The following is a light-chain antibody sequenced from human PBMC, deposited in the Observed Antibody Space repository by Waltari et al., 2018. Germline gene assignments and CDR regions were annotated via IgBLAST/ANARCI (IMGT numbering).Light chain of an antibody. CDR2: EVS. V-gene: IGLV2-23*02. J-gene: IGLJ1*01. CDR1: SSDVGSYTL. CDR3: CSYAGSSTSV. Sequence: QSALPQPASVSGSPGKSITISCTGTSSDVGSYTLVSWYQQHPGKAPKLMIYEVSKRPSGVSNRFSGSKSGNTASLTISGLQAEDEADYYCCSYAGSSTSVFGTGTKVTVL.